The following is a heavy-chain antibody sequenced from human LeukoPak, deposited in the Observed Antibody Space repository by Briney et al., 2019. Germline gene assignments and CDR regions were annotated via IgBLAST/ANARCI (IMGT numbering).Heavy chain of an antibody. J-gene: IGHJ4*02. Sequence: PSEILSLTCAVSVGSINHYDWSWIRQPPWKGLEWIVYISYSGSTNYNPSLKSRVIISVDTSKNQFSLKLNSVTAADTAVYYCARDLHYFDSSGYYLYYFDSWGQGTLVTVSS. CDR3: ARDLHYFDSSGYYLYYFDS. V-gene: IGHV4-59*01. CDR1: VGSINHYD. CDR2: ISYSGST. D-gene: IGHD3-22*01.